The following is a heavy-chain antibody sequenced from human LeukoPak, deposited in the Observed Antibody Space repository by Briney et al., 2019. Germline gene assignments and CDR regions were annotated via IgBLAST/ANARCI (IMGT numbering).Heavy chain of an antibody. V-gene: IGHV4-34*01. D-gene: IGHD5-12*01. J-gene: IGHJ3*02. Sequence: SETLSLTCAVYGASFSDSYWSWIRQTPGKGLERIGEINHFVTTNYNPSLKSRVSMSVDTSKNQSSLKLSSVTAADTAVYYCAREACSSGTCDVFDIWGQGTRVTVSS. CDR3: AREACSSGTCDVFDI. CDR2: INHFVTT. CDR1: GASFSDSY.